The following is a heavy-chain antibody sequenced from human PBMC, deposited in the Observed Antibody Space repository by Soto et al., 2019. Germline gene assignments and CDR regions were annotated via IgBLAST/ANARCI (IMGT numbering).Heavy chain of an antibody. CDR2: ISAYSGNT. J-gene: IGHJ6*02. Sequence: ASVKVSCKASGYTFSTYGISWVRQAPGQGLEWMGWISAYSGNTNYAQKFQGRVTMTTDTSTSTAYMELRSLRSDDTAVYYCARDVVVAAYYYDGMDVWGQGTTVTVSS. CDR3: ARDVVVAAYYYDGMDV. D-gene: IGHD6-19*01. CDR1: GYTFSTYG. V-gene: IGHV1-18*01.